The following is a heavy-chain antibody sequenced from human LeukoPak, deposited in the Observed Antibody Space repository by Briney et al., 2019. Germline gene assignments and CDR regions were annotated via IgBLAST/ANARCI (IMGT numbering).Heavy chain of an antibody. CDR2: IIPIFGTA. V-gene: IGHV1-69*13. Sequence: SVKVSCKASGGTFSSYAISWVRQAPGQGLEWMGGIIPIFGTANYAQKFQGRVTITADESTSTAYMELSSLRSEDTAVYYCARDGHTYYYGSGSYYNPWYFDLWGRGTLVTVSS. D-gene: IGHD3-10*01. J-gene: IGHJ2*01. CDR3: ARDGHTYYYGSGSYYNPWYFDL. CDR1: GGTFSSYA.